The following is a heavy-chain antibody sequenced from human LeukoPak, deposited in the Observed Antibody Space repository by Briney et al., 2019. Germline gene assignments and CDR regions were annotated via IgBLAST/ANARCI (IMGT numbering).Heavy chain of an antibody. Sequence: SETLSLTCAVYGGSFSGYYWSWIRQPPGKGLEWIGEINHSGSTNYNPSLKSRVTISVDTSKNQFSLKLSSVTAADTAVYYCARAGGSYLSLGFDYWGQGTLVTVSS. CDR1: GGSFSGYY. J-gene: IGHJ4*02. CDR3: ARAGGSYLSLGFDY. V-gene: IGHV4-34*01. CDR2: INHSGST. D-gene: IGHD1-26*01.